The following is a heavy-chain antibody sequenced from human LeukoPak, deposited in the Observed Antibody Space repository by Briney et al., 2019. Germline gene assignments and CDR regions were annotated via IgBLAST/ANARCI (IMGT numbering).Heavy chain of an antibody. D-gene: IGHD6-13*01. CDR1: GFTFSTYS. CDR2: INWNGGST. V-gene: IGHV3-20*04. J-gene: IGHJ6*03. Sequence: SGGSLRLSCAASGFTFSTYSMNWVRQAPGKGLEWVSGINWNGGSTGYADSVKGRFTISRDNAKNSLYLQMNSLRAEDTALYYCARVYSSNRYMDVWGKGTTVTVSS. CDR3: ARVYSSNRYMDV.